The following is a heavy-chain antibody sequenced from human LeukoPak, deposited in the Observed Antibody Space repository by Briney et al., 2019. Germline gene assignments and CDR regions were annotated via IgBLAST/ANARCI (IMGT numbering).Heavy chain of an antibody. D-gene: IGHD3-10*01. CDR1: GGHIDSFF. CDR2: IDNSGST. Sequence: SETLSLTCTVSGGHIDSFFWNWIRQPPGKGLEWIGYIDNSGSTNYNPSLKSRVIMSVDTSKNQFSLKLSSVTAADTAVYYCARDVGGSGSYYLHNWFDPWGQGTLVTVSS. V-gene: IGHV4-59*12. J-gene: IGHJ5*02. CDR3: ARDVGGSGSYYLHNWFDP.